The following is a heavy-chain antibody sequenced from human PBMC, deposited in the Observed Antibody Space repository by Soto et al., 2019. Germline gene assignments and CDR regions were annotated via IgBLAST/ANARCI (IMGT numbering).Heavy chain of an antibody. D-gene: IGHD2-8*01. CDR3: ATESPVFDYYYGMDV. CDR2: ISSSSSYI. J-gene: IGHJ6*02. Sequence: VGSLRLSCAASGCTFSSYNMNWVRQSPGKGLEWVSSISSSSSYIYYAGSVKGRFTISRDNAKNSLYLQMNSLRAEDTAVYYCATESPVFDYYYGMDVWGQGTMVTVSS. CDR1: GCTFSSYN. V-gene: IGHV3-21*01.